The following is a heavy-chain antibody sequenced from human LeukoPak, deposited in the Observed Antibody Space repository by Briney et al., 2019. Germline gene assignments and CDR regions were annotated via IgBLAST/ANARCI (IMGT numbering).Heavy chain of an antibody. D-gene: IGHD2-8*01. J-gene: IGHJ6*02. CDR2: IYYSGST. Sequence: SETLSLTRTVSGGSISSINYYWGWIRQPPGKGLEWIGTIYYSGSTYYNPSLKSRVTISVDTSKNQFSLKLRSVTAADTAVYYCARSTRIMVYATHGMGVWGQGTTVTVSS. CDR3: ARSTRIMVYATHGMGV. V-gene: IGHV4-39*01. CDR1: GGSISSINYY.